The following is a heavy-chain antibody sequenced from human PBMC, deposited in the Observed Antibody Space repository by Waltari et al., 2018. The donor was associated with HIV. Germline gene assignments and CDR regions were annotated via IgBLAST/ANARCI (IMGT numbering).Heavy chain of an antibody. CDR1: GFSLSTSGVG. CDR3: VHTTGLYCTTTYCRTFYSGKDV. Sequence: QITLKESGPTLVKPTQTLTLTCTFSGFSLSTSGVGVGWIRQPPGKAPEWLALIYWDDDNRDSPSLKSRLTITKDTSKNQVVLTMTNMDPVDTATYYCVHTTGLYCTTTYCRTFYSGKDVWGQGTTVTVSS. V-gene: IGHV2-5*02. D-gene: IGHD2-8*01. J-gene: IGHJ6*02. CDR2: IYWDDDN.